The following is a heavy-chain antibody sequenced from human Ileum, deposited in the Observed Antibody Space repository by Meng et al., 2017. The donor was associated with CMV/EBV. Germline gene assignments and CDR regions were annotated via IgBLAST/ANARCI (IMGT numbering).Heavy chain of an antibody. CDR3: ARGRDAITIFGVVIGNWLDP. Sequence: FSGYYWSWIRQPPGKGLEWIGEINHSGSTNYNPSLKSRVTISVDTSKNQFSLKLSSVTAADTAVYYCARGRDAITIFGVVIGNWLDPWGQGTLVTVSS. CDR2: INHSGST. D-gene: IGHD3-3*01. V-gene: IGHV4-34*01. J-gene: IGHJ5*02. CDR1: FSGYY.